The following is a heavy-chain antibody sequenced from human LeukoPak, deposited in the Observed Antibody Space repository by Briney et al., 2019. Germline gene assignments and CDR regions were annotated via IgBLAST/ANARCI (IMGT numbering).Heavy chain of an antibody. D-gene: IGHD5-18*01. V-gene: IGHV3-48*03. J-gene: IGHJ4*02. CDR2: ISSSGSTI. CDR3: ASPSNVDTSAFDY. Sequence: PGGSLRLSCAASGFTFSSSEMNWVRQAPGKGLEWVSYISSSGSTIYYADSVKGRFTISRDNAKNSLYLQMNSLRAEDTAVYYCASPSNVDTSAFDYWGQGTLVTVSS. CDR1: GFTFSSSE.